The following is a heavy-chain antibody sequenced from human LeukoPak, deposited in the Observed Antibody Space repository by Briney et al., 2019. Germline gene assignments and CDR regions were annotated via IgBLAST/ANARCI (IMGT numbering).Heavy chain of an antibody. CDR2: ISYSGST. CDR3: ARAPSGRSGNLEWLLGLIDDYYGMDV. Sequence: PSETLSLTCTVSGGSISSYYWSWIRQPPGKGLEWIGYISYSGSTNYNPSLKSRVTISVDTSKNQFSLKLSSVTAADTAVYYCARAPSGRSGNLEWLLGLIDDYYGMDVWGQGTTVTVSS. V-gene: IGHV4-59*01. J-gene: IGHJ6*02. CDR1: GGSISSYY. D-gene: IGHD3-3*01.